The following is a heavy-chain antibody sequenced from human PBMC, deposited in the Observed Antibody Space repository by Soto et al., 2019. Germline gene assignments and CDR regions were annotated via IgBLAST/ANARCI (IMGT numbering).Heavy chain of an antibody. CDR2: IYYSGST. Sequence: KPSETLSLTCTVSGGSVNSGHYYWNWIRQSPGKGLEWIGYIYYSGSTNYNSSLKSRLSISIDTSRNQFSLKLTSVTAADTAVYYCARESSLLLHDSGKKIDPWGQGILVTASS. J-gene: IGHJ5*01. CDR1: GGSVNSGHYY. CDR3: ARESSLLLHDSGKKIDP. D-gene: IGHD3-10*01. V-gene: IGHV4-61*01.